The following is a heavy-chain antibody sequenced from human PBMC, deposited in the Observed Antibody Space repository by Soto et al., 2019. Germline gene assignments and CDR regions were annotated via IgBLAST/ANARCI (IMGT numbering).Heavy chain of an antibody. Sequence: ASVKVSCKVSGYTLTELSMHWVRQAPGKGLEWMGGFDPEDGETIYAQKFQGRVTMTEDTSTDTAYMELSSLRSEDTAVYYCATGPTRPHCSGGSCYSWDDAFDIWGQGTMVTVSS. CDR3: ATGPTRPHCSGGSCYSWDDAFDI. CDR1: GYTLTELS. CDR2: FDPEDGET. D-gene: IGHD2-15*01. J-gene: IGHJ3*02. V-gene: IGHV1-24*01.